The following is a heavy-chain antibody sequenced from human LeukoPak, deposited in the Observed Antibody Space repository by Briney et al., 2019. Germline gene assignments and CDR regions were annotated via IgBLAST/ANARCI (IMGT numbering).Heavy chain of an antibody. D-gene: IGHD2-15*01. Sequence: PGGSLRLSCAVFGFTLTNHAVSWVRQAPGKGLEWVSLVTGTGDTYYADSVMGHFILSRDNSKNTVYLQMGSLRAEDTATYYCAKDYCRDGNCPFPFLDSWGQGILVTVSS. CDR2: VTGTGDT. CDR3: AKDYCRDGNCPFPFLDS. J-gene: IGHJ4*02. CDR1: GFTLTNHA. V-gene: IGHV3-23*01.